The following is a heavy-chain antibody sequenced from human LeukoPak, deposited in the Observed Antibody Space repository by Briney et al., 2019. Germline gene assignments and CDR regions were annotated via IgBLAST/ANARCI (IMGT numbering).Heavy chain of an antibody. CDR3: ARSATAAADY. Sequence: HAGGSLRLSCEASGFTFSNYWMQSVRRTPGKGLVWVSRINNDGRTTWYADAVKGRFTVSRDNAKSTLYLQMNSLRADDMGVYYCARSATAAADYWGQGTLVTVSS. V-gene: IGHV3-74*01. D-gene: IGHD6-13*01. CDR2: INNDGRTT. J-gene: IGHJ4*02. CDR1: GFTFSNYW.